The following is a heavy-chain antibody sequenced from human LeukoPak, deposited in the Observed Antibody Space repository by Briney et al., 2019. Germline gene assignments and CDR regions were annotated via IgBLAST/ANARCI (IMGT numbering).Heavy chain of an antibody. J-gene: IGHJ4*02. D-gene: IGHD6-19*01. CDR1: GFTFSSYS. CDR3: AKDKTSSAWFFVTD. Sequence: GGSLRLSCAASGFTFSSYSMNWVRQAPGKGLEWVSTISSGAGSTYYADSVKGRFTISRDNSRSTLYLQMNSLRAEDTAVYYCAKDKTSSAWFFVTDWGQGTLVTVSS. V-gene: IGHV3-23*01. CDR2: ISSGAGST.